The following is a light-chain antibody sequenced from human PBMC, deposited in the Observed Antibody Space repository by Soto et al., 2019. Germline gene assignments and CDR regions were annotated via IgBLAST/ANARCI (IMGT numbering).Light chain of an antibody. J-gene: IGLJ1*01. CDR3: CSDAGRGVYV. CDR2: EVT. CDR1: SRDVGRYNF. V-gene: IGLV2-23*02. Sequence: QSVLTQPASVSGSPGQSITISCTGTSRDVGRYNFVSWYQQYPGKVPRVTIYEVTKRPSGVSNRFSGSKSGNTAFLKNTRLQAEDEADYYCCSDAGRGVYVFGTGTKVTVL.